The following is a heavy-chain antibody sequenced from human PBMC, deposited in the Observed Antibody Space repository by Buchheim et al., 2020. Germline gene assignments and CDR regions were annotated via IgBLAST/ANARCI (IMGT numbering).Heavy chain of an antibody. V-gene: IGHV3-30-3*01. D-gene: IGHD3-3*01. CDR1: RFTFSSYA. CDR3: ARFPSTYDFWSGYYEGVDY. J-gene: IGHJ4*02. CDR2: ISYDGSNK. Sequence: QVQLVESGGGVVQPGRSLRLSCAASRFTFSSYAMHWVRQAPGKGLEWVAVISYDGSNKYYADSVKGRFTISRDNSKNTLYLQMNSLRAEDTAVYYCARFPSTYDFWSGYYEGVDYWGQGTL.